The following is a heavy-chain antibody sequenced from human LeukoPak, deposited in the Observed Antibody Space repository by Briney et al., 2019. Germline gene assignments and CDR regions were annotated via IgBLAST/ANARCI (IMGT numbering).Heavy chain of an antibody. CDR1: GGSISSYY. Sequence: SETLSLTCTVSGGSISSYYWSWIRQPPGKGLEWIGYIYYSGSTNYNPSLKSRVTISVDTSKNQFSLKLSSVTAADTAVYNCARQVRRYFDWLPKFDYWGQGTLVTVSS. V-gene: IGHV4-59*08. CDR3: ARQVRRYFDWLPKFDY. CDR2: IYYSGST. D-gene: IGHD3-9*01. J-gene: IGHJ4*02.